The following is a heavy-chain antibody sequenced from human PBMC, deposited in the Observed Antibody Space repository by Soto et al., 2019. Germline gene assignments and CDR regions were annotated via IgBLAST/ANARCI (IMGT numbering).Heavy chain of an antibody. CDR1: GYTFTSYG. D-gene: IGHD2-15*01. CDR3: AGRYCSGGSCYDAYYCGMDV. V-gene: IGHV1-18*01. CDR2: ISAYNGNT. J-gene: IGHJ6*02. Sequence: QVQLVQSGAEVKKPGASVKVSCKASGYTFTSYGIIWVRQAPGQGLEWRGWISAYNGNTNYAQKLQGRVTMTTDTSTSTAYMELRSRRSDDTAVYFCAGRYCSGGSCYDAYYCGMDVWGQGTTVTVSS.